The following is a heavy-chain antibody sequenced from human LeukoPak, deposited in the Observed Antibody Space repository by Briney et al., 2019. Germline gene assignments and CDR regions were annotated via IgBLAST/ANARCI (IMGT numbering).Heavy chain of an antibody. CDR1: GYTFYSYG. V-gene: IGHV1-18*01. J-gene: IGHJ4*02. Sequence: GASVKVSCKASGYTFYSYGITWVRQAPGQGLEWMGWISGYNDNTNYAQKLQGRVTMTTDTSTSTAFMELRSLRSDDTAIYYCARDGITGTTFDYWGQGTLVTVSS. CDR2: ISGYNDNT. D-gene: IGHD1-7*01. CDR3: ARDGITGTTFDY.